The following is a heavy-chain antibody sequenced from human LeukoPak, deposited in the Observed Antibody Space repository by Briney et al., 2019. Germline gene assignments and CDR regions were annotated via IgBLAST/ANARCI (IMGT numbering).Heavy chain of an antibody. D-gene: IGHD5-18*01. CDR1: GFTFSSYA. J-gene: IGHJ4*02. V-gene: IGHV3-23*01. CDR2: ISGSGGST. Sequence: GGSLILSCAASGFTFSSYAMSWGRQAPGKGLEWVSAISGSGGSTYYADSVKGRFTISRDNSKNTLYLQMNSLRAEDTAVYYCARVGTAMASDYWGQGTLVTVSS. CDR3: ARVGTAMASDY.